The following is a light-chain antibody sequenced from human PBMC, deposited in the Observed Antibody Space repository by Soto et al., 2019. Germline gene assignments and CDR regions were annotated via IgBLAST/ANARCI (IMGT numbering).Light chain of an antibody. Sequence: EIVLTQSPGTLSLSPGERATLSCRASQSVISSFLAWYQQKPGQAPRLLIYGASSRATGIPDRFSGSGSGTDFTLTISRLAPEDFAVYSCQHYGTSREVTFGQGTKVEIK. J-gene: IGKJ1*01. CDR2: GAS. CDR3: QHYGTSREVT. V-gene: IGKV3-20*01. CDR1: QSVISSF.